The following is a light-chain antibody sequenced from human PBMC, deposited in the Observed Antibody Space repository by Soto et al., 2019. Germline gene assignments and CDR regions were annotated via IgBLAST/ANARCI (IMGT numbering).Light chain of an antibody. V-gene: IGKV1-9*01. CDR1: QGISSY. CDR2: AAS. Sequence: IQFTPSPSSLSASVGDRVSITCRASQGISSYLAWYQQKPGKAPKLLIYAASTLQSGVPSRFSGSGSGTDFTLTISSLQPEDFATYYCQQLNSYPITFGKGTQLEIK. J-gene: IGKJ5*01. CDR3: QQLNSYPIT.